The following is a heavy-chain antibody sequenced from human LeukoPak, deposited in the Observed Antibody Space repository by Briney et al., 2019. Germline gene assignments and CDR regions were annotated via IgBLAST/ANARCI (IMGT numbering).Heavy chain of an antibody. CDR1: EFTFTTYG. CDR2: IQNDEIDK. CDR3: ARELGELSELDY. J-gene: IGHJ4*02. Sequence: PGGSLRLSCAASEFTFTTYGMHWVRQAPGKGLEWVAFIQNDEIDKFYADSVKGRFTISRDNSKNTLYLQMNSLRAEDTAVYYCARELGELSELDYWGQGTLVTVSS. D-gene: IGHD3-16*02. V-gene: IGHV3-30*12.